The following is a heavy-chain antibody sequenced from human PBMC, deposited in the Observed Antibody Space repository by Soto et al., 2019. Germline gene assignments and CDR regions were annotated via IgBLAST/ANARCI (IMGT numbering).Heavy chain of an antibody. Sequence: SETLSLTCAVYGGSFSGYYWSWIRQPPGKGLEWIGEINHSGSTNYNPSLKSRVTISVDTSKNQFSLKLSSVTAADTAVYYCARVMQRVGDTAMGVDYWGQGTLVTVSS. CDR2: INHSGST. V-gene: IGHV4-34*01. J-gene: IGHJ4*02. D-gene: IGHD5-18*01. CDR1: GGSFSGYY. CDR3: ARVMQRVGDTAMGVDY.